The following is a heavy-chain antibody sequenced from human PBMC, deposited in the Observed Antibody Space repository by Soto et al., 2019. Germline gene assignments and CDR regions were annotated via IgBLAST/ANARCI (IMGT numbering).Heavy chain of an antibody. CDR1: GGSISSSNW. CDR3: ARDYNWNDGLDY. D-gene: IGHD1-20*01. Sequence: QVQLQESGPGLVKPSGTLSLTCAVSGGSISSSNWWSWVRQPPGKGLEWIGEIYHSGSTNYNPSLTSRXXIXVXXSKNQFSLKLSSVTAADTAVYYCARDYNWNDGLDYWGQGTLVTVSS. J-gene: IGHJ4*02. CDR2: IYHSGST. V-gene: IGHV4-4*02.